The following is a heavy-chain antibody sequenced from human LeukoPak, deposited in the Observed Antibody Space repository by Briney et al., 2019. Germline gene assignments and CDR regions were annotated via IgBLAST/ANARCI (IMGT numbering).Heavy chain of an antibody. V-gene: IGHV3-21*01. D-gene: IGHD4-23*01. Sequence: RGSLRLSCAASGFTFSSYSMNWVRQAPGKGLEWVSSISSSSYIYYADSVKGRFTISRDNAKNSLYLQMNSLRAEDTAVYYCAREGVTTVGAFDIWGQGTMDTVSS. CDR2: ISSSSYI. J-gene: IGHJ3*02. CDR3: AREGVTTVGAFDI. CDR1: GFTFSSYS.